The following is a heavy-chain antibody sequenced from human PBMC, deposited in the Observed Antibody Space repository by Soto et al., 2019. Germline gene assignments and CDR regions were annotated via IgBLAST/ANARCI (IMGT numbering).Heavy chain of an antibody. D-gene: IGHD3-16*01. CDR1: GGTFSSYA. CDR2: ILPIFYTT. V-gene: IGHV1-69*12. J-gene: IGHJ6*02. CDR3: ARGGVTGDYYYHGVDV. Sequence: QVQLVQSGAEVKKPGSSVKVSCKASGGTFSSYAISWVRQAPGQGLEWMGGILPIFYTTNYAQKFQGRVTITADVATSTAYMELSILRSEDTAVFYCARGGVTGDYYYHGVDVWGQGTTVTVSS.